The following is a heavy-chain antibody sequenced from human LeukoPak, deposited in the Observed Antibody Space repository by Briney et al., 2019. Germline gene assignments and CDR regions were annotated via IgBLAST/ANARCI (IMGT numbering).Heavy chain of an antibody. J-gene: IGHJ6*02. CDR2: ISGSGVST. V-gene: IGHV3-23*01. CDR3: AKRYCSGGSCYSSNYYGMDV. CDR1: GFTFSSFA. D-gene: IGHD2-15*01. Sequence: PGGSLRLSCTGSGFTFSSFAMSWVRQAPGKGLEWVSTISGSGVSTYYAGSVEGRFTISRDNSKNTLYLQMNSLRAEDTAVYYCAKRYCSGGSCYSSNYYGMDVWGQGTTVTVSS.